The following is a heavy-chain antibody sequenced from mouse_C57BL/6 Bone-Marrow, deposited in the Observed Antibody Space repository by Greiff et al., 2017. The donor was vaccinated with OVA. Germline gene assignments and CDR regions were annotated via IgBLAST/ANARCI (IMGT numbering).Heavy chain of an antibody. CDR1: GYTFTDYY. Sequence: VQLQQSGPELVKPGASVKISCKASGYTFTDYYMNWVKQSHGKSLEWIGDINPNNGGTSYNQKFKGKATLTVDKSSSTAYMELRSLTSEDSAVYYCAREGLSRYWGQGTTLTVSS. CDR2: INPNNGGT. V-gene: IGHV1-26*01. J-gene: IGHJ2*01. D-gene: IGHD3-1*01. CDR3: AREGLSRY.